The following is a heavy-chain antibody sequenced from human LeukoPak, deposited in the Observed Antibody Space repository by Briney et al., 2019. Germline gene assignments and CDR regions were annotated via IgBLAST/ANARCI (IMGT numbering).Heavy chain of an antibody. Sequence: SETLSLTCTVSGGSISSYYWSWIRQPPGKGLEWIGYIYYSGSTNYNPSLKSRVTISVDTSKNQLSLKLSSVTAADTAVSYCARDRAPYCSGGSCLWHWGQGTLVTVSS. J-gene: IGHJ1*01. V-gene: IGHV4-59*01. CDR1: GGSISSYY. CDR3: ARDRAPYCSGGSCLWH. CDR2: IYYSGST. D-gene: IGHD2-15*01.